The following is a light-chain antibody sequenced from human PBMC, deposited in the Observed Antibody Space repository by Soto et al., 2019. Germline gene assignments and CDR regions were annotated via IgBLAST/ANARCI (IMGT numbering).Light chain of an antibody. CDR1: SSNIGPGFD. J-gene: IGLJ1*01. Sequence: QSVLTQPPSVSGAPGQTVAISCTGSSSNIGPGFDVSWYQQLPGMAPKLLIYLNSRRPSGVPDRFSGSKSGTSASLAISGLQSEDEAEYYCATWDDSLNLLYVFGTGTKVTV. CDR2: LNS. CDR3: ATWDDSLNLLYV. V-gene: IGLV1-40*01.